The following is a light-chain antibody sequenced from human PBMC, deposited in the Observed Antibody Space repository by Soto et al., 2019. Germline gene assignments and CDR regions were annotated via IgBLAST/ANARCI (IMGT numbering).Light chain of an antibody. CDR1: QSISSY. Sequence: DSRMTPSPSSLSASVGDRVTIACRASQSISSYLNWYQQKPGKAPKLLIYAASSLQSGVPSRFSGSGSGTDFTLTISSLQPEDFATYYCQQSYSTPLFGPGTKVD. J-gene: IGKJ3*01. CDR2: AAS. CDR3: QQSYSTPL. V-gene: IGKV1-39*01.